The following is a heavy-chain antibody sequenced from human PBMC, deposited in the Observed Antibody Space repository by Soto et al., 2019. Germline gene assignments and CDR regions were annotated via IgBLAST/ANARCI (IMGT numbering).Heavy chain of an antibody. CDR2: IWYDVSNK. CDR1: GFTFSSYG. Sequence: QVQLVESGGGVVQPGRSLRLSCAASGFTFSSYGMHWVRQAPGKGLEWVAVIWYDVSNKYYADSVKGRFTISRDNSKNSLYLQMNSLRAEDTAVYYCAREIAYCGGDCYSVKASTPYYFDYWGQGTLVTVSS. V-gene: IGHV3-33*01. CDR3: AREIAYCGGDCYSVKASTPYYFDY. D-gene: IGHD2-21*02. J-gene: IGHJ4*02.